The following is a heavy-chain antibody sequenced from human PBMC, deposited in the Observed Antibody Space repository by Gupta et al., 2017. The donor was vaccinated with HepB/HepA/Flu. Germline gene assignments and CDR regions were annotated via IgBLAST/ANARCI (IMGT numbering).Heavy chain of an antibody. CDR2: IYYSGNT. D-gene: IGHD6-13*01. J-gene: IGHJ6*02. CDR1: GGSISSSSYY. V-gene: IGHV4-39*01. CDR3: GRLPAWHSSSWYYGMDV. Sequence: QLQLQESGPGLVKPSETLSLTCTVSGGSISSSSYYWGWIRQPPGKGLEWIGSIYYSGNTYYNPSLKSRVTISVDTSKNQFSLKLSSVTAADTAVYYCGRLPAWHSSSWYYGMDVWGQGTTVTVSS.